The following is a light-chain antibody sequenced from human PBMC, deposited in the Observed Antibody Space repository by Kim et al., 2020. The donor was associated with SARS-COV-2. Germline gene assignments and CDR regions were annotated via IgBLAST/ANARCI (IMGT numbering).Light chain of an antibody. V-gene: IGKV3-20*01. J-gene: IGKJ2*01. Sequence: EIVLTQSPATVSLSPGERATLSCRASQSVPSSVLAWYQQRPGQAPRLLIYGASSRATGIPDRFSGSGSGTDFTLTVSRLEPEDFAVYYYQQYGSSPRTFGQGTKLEI. CDR1: QSVPSSV. CDR2: GAS. CDR3: QQYGSSPRT.